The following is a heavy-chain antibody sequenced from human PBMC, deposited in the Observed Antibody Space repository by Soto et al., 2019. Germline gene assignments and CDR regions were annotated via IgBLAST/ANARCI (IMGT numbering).Heavy chain of an antibody. CDR1: GCTFSDDW. CDR3: AAGAYPFHY. Sequence: GETLRLSCAASGCTFSDDWMSWVRQPPGKGLEWVANIKHNGSEQYYVDSGRGRFTITRNNARNSLYLQMSSLGAEDTAVYYCAAGAYPFHYWGQGTPVTVSS. J-gene: IGHJ4*02. CDR2: IKHNGSEQ. V-gene: IGHV3-7*01.